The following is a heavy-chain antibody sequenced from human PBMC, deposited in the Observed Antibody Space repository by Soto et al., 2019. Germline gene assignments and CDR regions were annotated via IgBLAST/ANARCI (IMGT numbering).Heavy chain of an antibody. Sequence: EVQLLESGGGLVQPGGSLRLSCAASGFTFSSYAMSWVRQAPGKGLEWVSAISGSGGSTYYADSVKGRFTISRDNSKNTLYLQMNSLRAEDTAVYYCAKRRGGARGGVFYGDYDRWGQGTLVTVSS. D-gene: IGHD4-17*01. CDR3: AKRRGGARGGVFYGDYDR. CDR2: ISGSGGST. J-gene: IGHJ5*02. CDR1: GFTFSSYA. V-gene: IGHV3-23*01.